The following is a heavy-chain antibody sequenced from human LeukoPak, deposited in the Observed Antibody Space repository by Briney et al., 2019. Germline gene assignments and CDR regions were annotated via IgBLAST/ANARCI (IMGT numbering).Heavy chain of an antibody. CDR2: INPSGGST. Sequence: ASVKVSCKASGYTFTSYYMHWVRQAPGQGLEWMGIINPSGGSTSYAQKFQGRVTMTRDTSTSTVYMELSSLRSEDTAVYYCARATTVEMATIIFDYWGQGTPVTVSS. CDR3: ARATTVEMATIIFDY. D-gene: IGHD5-24*01. J-gene: IGHJ4*02. V-gene: IGHV1-46*01. CDR1: GYTFTSYY.